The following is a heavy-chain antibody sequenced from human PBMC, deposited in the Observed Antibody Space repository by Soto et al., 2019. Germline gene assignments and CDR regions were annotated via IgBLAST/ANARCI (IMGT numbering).Heavy chain of an antibody. CDR3: AKDSGITDFRLVIHAFDI. D-gene: IGHD3-9*01. J-gene: IGHJ3*02. CDR2: IGGLVSTA. Sequence: GGSLRLSCAASGFTFSSYAMSWVRQSPGRGLEWVSTIGGLVSTAFYADSVRGRFTISRDNSNNILYLQMNSLRVEDTAVYYCAKDSGITDFRLVIHAFDIWGQGTMVTVSS. V-gene: IGHV3-23*01. CDR1: GFTFSSYA.